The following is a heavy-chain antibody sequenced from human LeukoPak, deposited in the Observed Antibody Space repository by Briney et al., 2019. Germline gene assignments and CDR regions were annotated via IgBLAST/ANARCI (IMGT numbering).Heavy chain of an antibody. J-gene: IGHJ3*02. CDR1: GFTFSSYS. Sequence: GGSLRLSCAASGFTFSSYSMNWVRQAPGKGLEWVSSISSSSSYIYYADSVKGRFTISRDNSKNTLYLQMNSLRAEDTAVYYRARVLREYYYDSSGYYRLHDAFDIWGQGTMVTVSS. V-gene: IGHV3-21*04. D-gene: IGHD3-22*01. CDR3: ARVLREYYYDSSGYYRLHDAFDI. CDR2: ISSSSSYI.